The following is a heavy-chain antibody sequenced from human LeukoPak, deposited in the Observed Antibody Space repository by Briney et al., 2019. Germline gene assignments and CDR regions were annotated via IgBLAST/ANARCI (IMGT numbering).Heavy chain of an antibody. CDR1: RYTFTSYG. J-gene: IGHJ4*02. CDR3: ARDQAATNTQVRFCLD. Sequence: ASVKVSCKASRYTFTSYGISWVRQAPGQGLEWMGWINAYNGNTNLAQKLQGRVTMTTDTSTSTAYMDLRSLRSDDTAVYYCARDQAATNTQVRFCLDWGQGTLVTVSS. CDR2: INAYNGNT. V-gene: IGHV1-18*01. D-gene: IGHD3-9*01.